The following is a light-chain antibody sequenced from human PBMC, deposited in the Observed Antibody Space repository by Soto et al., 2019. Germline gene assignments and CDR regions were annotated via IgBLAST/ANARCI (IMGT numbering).Light chain of an antibody. CDR2: HAS. CDR3: QQYGGSPPIT. CDR1: QSVGNNY. J-gene: IGKJ5*01. V-gene: IGKV3-20*01. Sequence: EIVLTQSPGTLSLSPGERATHSCRASQSVGNNYLAWYQQKPGQAPRLLIYHASSRATGIPDRFGGSGSGTDFTLTVSRLEPEDFAVYYCQQYGGSPPITFGQGKRLEI.